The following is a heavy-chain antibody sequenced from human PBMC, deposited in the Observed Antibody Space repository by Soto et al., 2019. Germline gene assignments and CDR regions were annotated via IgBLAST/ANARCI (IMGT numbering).Heavy chain of an antibody. CDR1: GLTFSSYA. V-gene: IGHV3-23*01. CDR3: AKGLGPKHEYYYYGMDV. Sequence: PGGSLRLSCAASGLTFSSYAMSWVRQAPGKGLEWVSAISGSGGSTYYADSVKGRFTISRDNSKNTLYLQMNSLRAEDTAVYYCAKGLGPKHEYYYYGMDVWGQGTTVTVSS. D-gene: IGHD6-6*01. J-gene: IGHJ6*02. CDR2: ISGSGGST.